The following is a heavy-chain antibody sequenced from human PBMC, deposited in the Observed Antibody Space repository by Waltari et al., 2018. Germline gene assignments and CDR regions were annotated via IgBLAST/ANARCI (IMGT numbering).Heavy chain of an antibody. Sequence: QVQLVQSGPEVKKPGSSVKVSCKASGGTFSRYDISWVRQATGQGLEWMGGITPMFGTSNYAQKFQGRVTITADESTSTVHMELRSLRSEDTAIYYCARGFSYDATGYYYYYWGQGTLVTVSS. CDR1: GGTFSRYD. J-gene: IGHJ4*02. V-gene: IGHV1-69*01. CDR3: ARGFSYDATGYYYYY. D-gene: IGHD3-22*01. CDR2: ITPMFGTS.